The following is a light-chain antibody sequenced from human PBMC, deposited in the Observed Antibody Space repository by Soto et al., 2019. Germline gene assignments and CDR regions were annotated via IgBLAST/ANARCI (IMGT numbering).Light chain of an antibody. CDR1: KVFTNW. CDR2: AAS. J-gene: IGKJ4*01. Sequence: RPHSPSLCFASEGAGVQIIFRRVKVFTNWLACFQQRQGKAPKLLIYAASSLQSGVPSRFRGSGSGTDFTLTISSLQPEDFATYYCHQADSFPLPFGGGTKVEIK. CDR3: HQADSFPLP. V-gene: IGKV1D-12*01.